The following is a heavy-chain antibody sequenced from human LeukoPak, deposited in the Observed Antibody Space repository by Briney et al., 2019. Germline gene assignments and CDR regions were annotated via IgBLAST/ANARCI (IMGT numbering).Heavy chain of an antibody. Sequence: PSETLSLTCTVSGGSVSSGDYYWSWIRQPPGKGLEWIGYIYYTGITSYNPSLKSRVTMSVDTSMNQLSLKLTSLTAADTAVYYCAASSGVTLGRFWGQGTLVTVSS. CDR3: AASSGVTLGRF. J-gene: IGHJ4*02. CDR1: GGSVSSGDYY. D-gene: IGHD3-16*01. CDR2: IYYTGIT. V-gene: IGHV4-30-4*01.